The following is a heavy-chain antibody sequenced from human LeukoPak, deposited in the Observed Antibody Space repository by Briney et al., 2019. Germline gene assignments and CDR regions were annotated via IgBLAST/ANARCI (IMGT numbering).Heavy chain of an antibody. CDR3: ARARRPTVTHGGWFDP. Sequence: SETLSLTCAVYGGSFSGYYWSWIRQPPGKGLEWIGEINHSGSTNYNPSLKSRVTISVDTSKNQFSLKLSSVTAADTAVYYCARARRPTVTHGGWFDPWGQGTLVTVPS. CDR2: INHSGST. D-gene: IGHD4-17*01. V-gene: IGHV4-34*01. CDR1: GGSFSGYY. J-gene: IGHJ5*02.